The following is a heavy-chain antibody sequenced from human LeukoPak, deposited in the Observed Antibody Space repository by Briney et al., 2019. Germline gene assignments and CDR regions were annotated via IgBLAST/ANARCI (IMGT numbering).Heavy chain of an antibody. CDR1: GYTFTGYY. J-gene: IGHJ4*02. CDR2: INPNSGGT. CDR3: ARSRIAARPHYFDF. V-gene: IGHV1-2*02. Sequence: GASVKVSCKASGYTFTGYYMHWVRQAPGQGLEWMGWINPNSGGTNYAQKFQGRVTMTRDTSISTAYMELSRLRSDDTAVYYCARSRIAARPHYFDFWGQGTLVAVSS. D-gene: IGHD6-6*01.